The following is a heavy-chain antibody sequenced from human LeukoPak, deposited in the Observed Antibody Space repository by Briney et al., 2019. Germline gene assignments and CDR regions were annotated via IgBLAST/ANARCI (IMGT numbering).Heavy chain of an antibody. CDR2: IYSGGST. J-gene: IGHJ2*01. D-gene: IGHD5-24*01. V-gene: IGHV3-53*01. Sequence: GGSLRLSCAVSGFIVSSNYMSWVRRAPGKGLEWVSVIYSGGSTYYADSVKGRFTISRDNPKNTLYLQMNSLRAEDTAVYYCARGLVEMATRYFDLWGRGTLVTVSS. CDR3: ARGLVEMATRYFDL. CDR1: GFIVSSNY.